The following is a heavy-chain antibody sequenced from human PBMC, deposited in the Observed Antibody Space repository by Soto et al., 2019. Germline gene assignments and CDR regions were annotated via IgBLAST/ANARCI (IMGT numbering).Heavy chain of an antibody. CDR2: IYPGDSDT. D-gene: IGHD2-2*01. CDR1: AYSFTSYW. CDR3: ARGGRCSSTSCFTGYFDY. J-gene: IGHJ4*02. V-gene: IGHV5-51*01. Sequence: GDSLKISCKGSAYSFTSYWIGWVRQMPGKGLEWMGIIYPGDSDTRYSPSFQGQVTISADKSISTAYLQWSSLKASETAMYYCARGGRCSSTSCFTGYFDYWGQGTLVTVSS.